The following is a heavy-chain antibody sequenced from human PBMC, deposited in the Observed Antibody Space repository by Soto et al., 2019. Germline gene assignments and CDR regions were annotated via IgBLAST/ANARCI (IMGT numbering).Heavy chain of an antibody. D-gene: IGHD6-6*01. V-gene: IGHV4-30-4*01. Sequence: PSETLSLTCTVSGGSISSGDYYWSWIRQPPGKGLEWIGYIYYSGSTYYNPSLKSRVTISVDTSKNQFSLKLSSVTAADTAVYYCARDGGPRSSARFDPWGQGXLVTVSS. CDR1: GGSISSGDYY. CDR2: IYYSGST. CDR3: ARDGGPRSSARFDP. J-gene: IGHJ5*02.